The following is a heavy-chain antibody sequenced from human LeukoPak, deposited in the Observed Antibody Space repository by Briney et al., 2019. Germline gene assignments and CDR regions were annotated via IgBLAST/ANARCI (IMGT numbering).Heavy chain of an antibody. CDR3: ARDHRSYYDVSGDYYFDY. Sequence: GGSLRLSCAASGFTVSNNYMSWVRQAPGKGLEWVSVDYSGGSTYYADSVKGRFTISRDNSKNTLYLQMNSLRAEDTAVYYCARDHRSYYDVSGDYYFDYWGQGTLVTVSS. CDR2: DYSGGST. V-gene: IGHV3-53*01. CDR1: GFTVSNNY. J-gene: IGHJ4*02. D-gene: IGHD3-22*01.